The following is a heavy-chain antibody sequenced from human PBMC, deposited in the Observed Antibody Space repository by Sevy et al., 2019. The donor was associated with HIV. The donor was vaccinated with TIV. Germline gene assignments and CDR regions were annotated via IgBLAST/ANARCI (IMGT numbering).Heavy chain of an antibody. V-gene: IGHV3-30-3*02. J-gene: IGHJ4*02. CDR3: AKDDLGSIDY. D-gene: IGHD3-10*01. Sequence: GGSMRLSCAASGFIFSTSPMHWVRQAPGKGLECVAILSYDDSDENYADSVKGRFTISRDNSKNPLYLQMNSLRTEDTALYYCAKDDLGSIDYWGQGTLVTVSS. CDR1: GFIFSTSP. CDR2: LSYDDSDE.